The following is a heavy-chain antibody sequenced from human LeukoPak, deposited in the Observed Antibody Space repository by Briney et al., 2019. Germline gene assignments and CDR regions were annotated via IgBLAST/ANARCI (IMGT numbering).Heavy chain of an antibody. CDR2: IYTSGST. CDR1: GGSISSGSYY. V-gene: IGHV4-61*02. D-gene: IGHD3-10*01. J-gene: IGHJ6*03. CDR3: ARGVLRWVGELFYYYYYMDV. Sequence: SETLSLTCTVSGGSISSGSYYWSWIRQPAGKGLEWIGRIYTSGSTNYNPSLKSRVTISVDTSKNQFSLKLSSVTAADTAVYYCARGVLRWVGELFYYYYYMDVWGKGTTVTVSS.